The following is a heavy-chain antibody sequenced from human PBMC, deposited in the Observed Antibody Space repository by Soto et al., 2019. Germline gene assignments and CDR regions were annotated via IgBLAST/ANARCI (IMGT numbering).Heavy chain of an antibody. J-gene: IGHJ6*02. CDR1: GGTLSNYA. V-gene: IGHV1-69*01. Sequence: QVQLVQSGAEVKKPGSSVKVSCKASGGTLSNYAFTWVRQAPGQGLEWMVGIIPIFNTANFAQKFQGRVTITADESTSTAYMEVNSLRSEDTAVYYCARVRPTDYVGNYNNGMDVWGQGTTVTVSS. CDR2: IIPIFNTA. CDR3: ARVRPTDYVGNYNNGMDV. D-gene: IGHD4-17*01.